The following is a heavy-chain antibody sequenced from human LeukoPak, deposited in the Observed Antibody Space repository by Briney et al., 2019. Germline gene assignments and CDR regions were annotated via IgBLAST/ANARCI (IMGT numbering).Heavy chain of an antibody. CDR1: GGSISSYY. Sequence: PSETPSLTCTVSGGSISSYYWSWMRQPAGKGLDWIGRIYTSGSTNYNPSLKSRGTMSVDPSKNQFSLKLSSVTAADTAVYYCARGYSSSWYGYYYYYMDVLGKGTSVTVSS. CDR3: ARGYSSSWYGYYYYYMDV. CDR2: IYTSGST. V-gene: IGHV4-4*07. J-gene: IGHJ6*03. D-gene: IGHD6-13*01.